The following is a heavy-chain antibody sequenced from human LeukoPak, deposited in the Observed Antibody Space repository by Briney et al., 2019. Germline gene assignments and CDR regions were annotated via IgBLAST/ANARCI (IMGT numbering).Heavy chain of an antibody. D-gene: IGHD3-22*01. V-gene: IGHV3-23*01. CDR2: ISGSGGST. CDR3: VTSLNWGYYDSSGYSPN. Sequence: PGGSLRLSCAASGFTFSSYAMSWVRQAPGKGLEWVSAISGSGGSTYYADSVKGRFTISRDNSKNTLYLQMNSLRAEDTAVYYCVTSLNWGYYDSSGYSPNWGQGTLVTVSS. CDR1: GFTFSSYA. J-gene: IGHJ4*02.